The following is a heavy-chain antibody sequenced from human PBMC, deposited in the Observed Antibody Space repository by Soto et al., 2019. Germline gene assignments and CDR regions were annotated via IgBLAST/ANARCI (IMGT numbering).Heavy chain of an antibody. CDR1: GGSISSGGYY. D-gene: IGHD4-17*01. J-gene: IGHJ4*02. CDR3: AREVTNLNFDY. Sequence: SETLSLTCTVSGGSISSGGYYWSWIRQHPGKGLEWIGYIYYSGSTYYNPSLKSRVTISVDTSKNQFSLKLSSVTAADTAVYYCAREVTNLNFDYWGQGTLLTVSS. V-gene: IGHV4-31*03. CDR2: IYYSGST.